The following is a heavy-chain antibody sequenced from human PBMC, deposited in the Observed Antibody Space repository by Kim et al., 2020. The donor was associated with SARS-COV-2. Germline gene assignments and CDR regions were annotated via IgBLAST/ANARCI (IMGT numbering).Heavy chain of an antibody. V-gene: IGHV4-59*01. D-gene: IGHD3-22*01. CDR3: ARSNFYDSNGYYYDY. Sequence: PSLKSRVTISVDTSKNQFSLKLSSVTAADTAVYYCARSNFYDSNGYYYDYWGQGTLVTVSS. J-gene: IGHJ4*02.